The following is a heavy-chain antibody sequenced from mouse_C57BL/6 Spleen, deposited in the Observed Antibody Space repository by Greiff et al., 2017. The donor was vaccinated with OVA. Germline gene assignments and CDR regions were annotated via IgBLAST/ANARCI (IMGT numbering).Heavy chain of an antibody. D-gene: IGHD2-1*01. CDR1: GYTFTSYW. CDR2: IYPSDSET. Sequence: QVQLQQPGAELVRPGSSVKLSCKASGYTFTSYWMDWVKQRPGQGLEWIGNIYPSDSETHYNQKFKDKATLTVDKSSSTAYMQLSSMTSEDSAVYYGARRADGNGAYWGQGTLVTVSA. CDR3: ARRADGNGAY. V-gene: IGHV1-61*01. J-gene: IGHJ3*01.